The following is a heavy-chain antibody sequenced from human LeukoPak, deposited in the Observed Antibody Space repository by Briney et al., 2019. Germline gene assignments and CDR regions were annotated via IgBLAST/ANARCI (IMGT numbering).Heavy chain of an antibody. D-gene: IGHD4-17*01. Sequence: ASVKVSCKASGYTFTSQYMHWVRQAPGQGLEWMGIINHSRGTTVYAQKFQGRVTMTRDTSTSTVYMELSSLTSDDTAVYYCARETPRSVTHLGGLFDYWGQGTLVTVSS. J-gene: IGHJ4*02. CDR1: GYTFTSQY. CDR2: INHSRGTT. V-gene: IGHV1-46*01. CDR3: ARETPRSVTHLGGLFDY.